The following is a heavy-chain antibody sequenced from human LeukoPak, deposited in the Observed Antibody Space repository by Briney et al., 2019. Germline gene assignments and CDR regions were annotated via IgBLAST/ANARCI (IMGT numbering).Heavy chain of an antibody. D-gene: IGHD1-26*01. CDR2: IKSKADGGTA. V-gene: IGHV3-15*01. CDR3: TTDEWA. J-gene: IGHJ4*02. Sequence: KPGGSLRLPCAASGFTFTNAWMTWVRQAPGKGLEWVGRIKSKADGGTADYAAPVKGRFTISRDDSQNTLSLQMNSLQTEDTAVYYCTTDEWAWGQGTLVTVSS. CDR1: GFTFTNAW.